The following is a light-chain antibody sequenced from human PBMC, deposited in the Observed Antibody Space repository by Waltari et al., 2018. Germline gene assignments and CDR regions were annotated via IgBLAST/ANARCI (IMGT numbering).Light chain of an antibody. J-gene: IGLJ3*02. Sequence: QAGLTQPPSVSKALNQTATPPCTGNGNNVCEPGHGWLQQPQGPPPKVLSYRNNNRPSGISERFSASRSGNTASLTITELQADDEADYYCTAWDSSLGGWLFGGGTTLTVL. V-gene: IGLV10-54*04. CDR2: RNN. CDR3: TAWDSSLGGWL. CDR1: GNNVCEPG.